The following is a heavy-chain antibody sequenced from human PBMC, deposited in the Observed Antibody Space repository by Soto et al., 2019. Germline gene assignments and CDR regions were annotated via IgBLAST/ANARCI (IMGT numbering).Heavy chain of an antibody. CDR1: GRTFSSCA. J-gene: IGHJ5*02. Sequence: QVQLVQSGAEVKKPGSSVKVSCKASGRTFSSCAISWVRQAPGQGLEWMGGIIPILGTANYAQKFQGRVTITADKSTSTAYMELRSRRSEDTAVYYCARDDPLLAYNWTSTGGGHKWFDPWGQGTLVTVSS. D-gene: IGHD1-20*01. V-gene: IGHV1-69*06. CDR2: IIPILGTA. CDR3: ARDDPLLAYNWTSTGGGHKWFDP.